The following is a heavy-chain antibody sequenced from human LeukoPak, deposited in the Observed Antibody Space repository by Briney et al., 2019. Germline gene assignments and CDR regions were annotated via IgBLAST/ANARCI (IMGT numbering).Heavy chain of an antibody. Sequence: SETLSLTCTVSGGSISSSSYYWGWIRQPPGKGLEWIGSIYYSGSTYYNPSLKSRVTISVDTSKNQFSLKLSSVTAADTAVYYCARGNVGDRIIGGRYNWFDPWGQGTLVTVSS. CDR1: GGSISSSSYY. D-gene: IGHD3-10*01. V-gene: IGHV4-39*07. CDR2: IYYSGST. CDR3: ARGNVGDRIIGGRYNWFDP. J-gene: IGHJ5*02.